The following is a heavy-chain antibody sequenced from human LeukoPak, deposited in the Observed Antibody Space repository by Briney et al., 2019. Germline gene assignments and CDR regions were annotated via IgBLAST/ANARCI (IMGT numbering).Heavy chain of an antibody. D-gene: IGHD1-20*01. CDR3: ARGVLTGTDY. V-gene: IGHV1-8*01. J-gene: IGHJ4*02. Sequence: EWMGWMNPNSGNTGYAQKFQGRVTMTRNTSISTAYMELSSLRSEDTAVYYCARGVLTGTDYWGQGTLVTVSS. CDR2: MNPNSGNT.